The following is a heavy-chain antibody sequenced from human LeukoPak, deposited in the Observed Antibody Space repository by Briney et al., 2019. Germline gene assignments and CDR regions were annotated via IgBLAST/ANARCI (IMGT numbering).Heavy chain of an antibody. CDR2: ISGSGGST. CDR1: GFTFSSYA. Sequence: GGSLRLSCAASGFTFSSYAMSWVRQAPGKGLEWVSAISGSGGSTYYADSVKGRFTISRDNSKNTLYLQMNSLRAEDTAVYYCARAGAVVTARNWGYFDYWGQGTLVTVSS. V-gene: IGHV3-23*01. CDR3: ARAGAVVTARNWGYFDY. D-gene: IGHD2-21*02. J-gene: IGHJ4*02.